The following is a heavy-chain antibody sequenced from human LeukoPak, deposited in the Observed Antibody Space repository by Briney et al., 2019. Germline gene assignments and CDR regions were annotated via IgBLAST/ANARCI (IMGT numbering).Heavy chain of an antibody. V-gene: IGHV3-7*03. D-gene: IGHD6-13*01. Sequence: PGGSLRLSCEGSAFIFSGHWMNWVRQTPGKGLEWVASIKEDGSERQYVDSVKGRFSISRDNTKGSLFLQLNSLRAEDTAVYYCARAPSSSWYYFDYWGQGTLVTVSS. CDR1: AFIFSGHW. CDR3: ARAPSSSWYYFDY. CDR2: IKEDGSER. J-gene: IGHJ4*02.